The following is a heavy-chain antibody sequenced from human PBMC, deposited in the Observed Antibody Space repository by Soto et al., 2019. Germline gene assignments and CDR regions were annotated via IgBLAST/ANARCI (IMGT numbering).Heavy chain of an antibody. Sequence: SETLSLTCTVSGGSISSYYCSWIRQPPGKGLEWIGYIYYSGSTNYNPSLKSRVTISVDTSKNQFSLKLSSVTAADTAVYYCASGGYCSSTSCYTRYYYYGMDVWGQGTTVTVSS. D-gene: IGHD2-2*02. J-gene: IGHJ6*02. V-gene: IGHV4-59*01. CDR3: ASGGYCSSTSCYTRYYYYGMDV. CDR2: IYYSGST. CDR1: GGSISSYY.